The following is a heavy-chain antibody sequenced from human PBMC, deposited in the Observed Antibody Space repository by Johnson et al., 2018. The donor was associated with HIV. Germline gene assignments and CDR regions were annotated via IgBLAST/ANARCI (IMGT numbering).Heavy chain of an antibody. V-gene: IGHV3-7*01. J-gene: IGHJ3*02. Sequence: VQLVESGGGLVQPGGSLRLSCAASGFTFSSYVMSWVRQAPGKGLEWVANIKQDGSQKYYVDSVKGRSTISRDNSKNTLYLQMNSLRAEDTAVYYCARELSHDAFDIWGQGTMVTVSS. CDR2: IKQDGSQK. CDR3: ARELSHDAFDI. CDR1: GFTFSSYV.